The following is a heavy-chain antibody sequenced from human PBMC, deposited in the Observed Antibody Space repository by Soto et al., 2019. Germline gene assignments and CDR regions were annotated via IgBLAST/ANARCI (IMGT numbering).Heavy chain of an antibody. CDR3: AREAF. CDR1: GFTFSRYW. Sequence: EVQLVESGGGLVQPGGSLRLSCAASGFTFSRYWTSWVRQAPGKGLEWVAAIKEDGSETSYVDSVKGRFTISRDNAKNALFLQMDRLRVEVTAVYYCAREAFWGQGTLVTVSS. CDR2: IKEDGSET. V-gene: IGHV3-7*01. J-gene: IGHJ4*02.